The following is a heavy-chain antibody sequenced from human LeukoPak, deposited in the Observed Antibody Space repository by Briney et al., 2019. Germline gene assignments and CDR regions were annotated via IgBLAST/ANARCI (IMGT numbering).Heavy chain of an antibody. CDR1: GYTFTSYG. Sequence: ASVKVSRKASGYTFTSYGISWVRQAPGQGLEWMGWISAYNGNTNYAQKLQGRVTMTTDTSTSTAYMELRSLRSDDTAVYYCARDVYSIAAAGTFDYWGQRTLVTVSS. CDR2: ISAYNGNT. V-gene: IGHV1-18*01. D-gene: IGHD6-13*01. J-gene: IGHJ4*02. CDR3: ARDVYSIAAAGTFDY.